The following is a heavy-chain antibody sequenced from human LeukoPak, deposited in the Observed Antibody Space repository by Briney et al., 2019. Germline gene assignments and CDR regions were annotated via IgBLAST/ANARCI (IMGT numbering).Heavy chain of an antibody. D-gene: IGHD6-13*01. J-gene: IGHJ3*02. CDR2: FDYSGTT. CDR1: GGSISSYY. V-gene: IGHV4-59*01. CDR3: ARGRFGIAAATTALGI. Sequence: SETLSLTCTVSGGSISSYYWSWIRQPPGKGLEWIGYFDYSGTTNYNPSLKRRVTISEDTSKNQFSLKLSSVTAADTAVYYCARGRFGIAAATTALGIWGQGTMVTVSS.